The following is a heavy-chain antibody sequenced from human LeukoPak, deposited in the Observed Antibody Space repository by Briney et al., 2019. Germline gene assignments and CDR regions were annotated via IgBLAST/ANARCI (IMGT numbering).Heavy chain of an antibody. CDR3: ARDLGEQLEPNAEYFQH. CDR1: GFTFSSYS. V-gene: IGHV3-48*01. D-gene: IGHD6-13*01. Sequence: PGGSRRLSCAASGFTFSSYSMNWVRQAPGKGLEWVSYISSSSTIYYADSVKGRFTISRDNAKNSLYLQMNSLRAEDAAVYYCARDLGEQLEPNAEYFQHWGQGTLVTVSS. CDR2: ISSSSTI. J-gene: IGHJ1*01.